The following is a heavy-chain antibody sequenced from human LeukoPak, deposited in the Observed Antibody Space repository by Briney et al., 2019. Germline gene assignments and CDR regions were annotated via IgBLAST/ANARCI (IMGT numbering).Heavy chain of an antibody. CDR3: APGDALDY. CDR2: IKQDGSEK. V-gene: IGHV3-7*01. Sequence: GGSLRLSCAASGFTFSSYWMNWVRQAPGKGLEWVANIKQDGSEKYYMDSVKGRFTISRDNTKNSLYLQMNSLRAEDTAVYYCAPGDALDYWAREPWSPSPQ. J-gene: IGHJ4*02. CDR1: GFTFSSYW. D-gene: IGHD3-10*01.